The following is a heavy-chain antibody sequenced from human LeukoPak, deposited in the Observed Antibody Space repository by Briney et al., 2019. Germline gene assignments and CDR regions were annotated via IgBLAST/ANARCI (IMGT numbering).Heavy chain of an antibody. CDR3: ARETARSYSMDV. J-gene: IGHJ6*03. Sequence: PGGSPRLSCAASGFTFSNYEMSWVRQAPGKGLEWVSYISSSGSAIYYADSVKGRFTISRDNAKNSLYLQMDSLRAEDTAVYYCARETARSYSMDVWGRGTTVTISS. CDR1: GFTFSNYE. V-gene: IGHV3-48*03. CDR2: ISSSGSAI.